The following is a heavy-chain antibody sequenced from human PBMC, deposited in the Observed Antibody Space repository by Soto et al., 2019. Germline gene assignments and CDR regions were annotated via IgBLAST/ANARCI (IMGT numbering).Heavy chain of an antibody. CDR3: ALADIVVVPAATATRYYGTDV. Sequence: ASVKVSCKASGGTFSSYAISCVRQAPGQGLEWMGGIIPIFGTANYAQKFQGGVTITADESTSTAYMELSSLRSEDTAVYYCALADIVVVPAATATRYYGTDVWGQGTTVTVSS. D-gene: IGHD2-2*01. CDR1: GGTFSSYA. CDR2: IIPIFGTA. V-gene: IGHV1-69*13. J-gene: IGHJ6*02.